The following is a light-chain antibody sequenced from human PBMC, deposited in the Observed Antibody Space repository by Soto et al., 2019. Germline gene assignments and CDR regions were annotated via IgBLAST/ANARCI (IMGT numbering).Light chain of an antibody. CDR3: QQYNNWQWK. J-gene: IGKJ1*01. V-gene: IGKV3-15*01. Sequence: EIVMTQSPATLSVSPGERATLSCRASQSVSSNLAWYQQKPGQAPSLLIYGASTRATGIPARFSGSGSGTEFTLTISSLQSEDFAVYYCQQYNNWQWKFGQGTKVEIK. CDR1: QSVSSN. CDR2: GAS.